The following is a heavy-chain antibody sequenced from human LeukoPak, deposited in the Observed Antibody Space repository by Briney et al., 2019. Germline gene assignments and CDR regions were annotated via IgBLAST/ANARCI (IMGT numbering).Heavy chain of an antibody. CDR2: ISAYNGNT. CDR1: GYTFTSYG. V-gene: IGHV1-18*01. CDR3: ARAVPAAIGYYYYMDV. D-gene: IGHD2-2*02. Sequence: ASVKVSCKASGYTFTSYGISWVRQAPGQGLEWMGWISAYNGNTNYAQKLQGRVTMTTDTSTSTAYMELRSLRSDDTAVYYCARAVPAAIGYYYYMDVWGKGTTVTVSS. J-gene: IGHJ6*03.